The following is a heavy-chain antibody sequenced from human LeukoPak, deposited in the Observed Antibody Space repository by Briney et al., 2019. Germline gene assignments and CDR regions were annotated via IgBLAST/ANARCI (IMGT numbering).Heavy chain of an antibody. CDR2: ISSSSSYI. CDR1: GFTFSSYS. J-gene: IGHJ4*02. Sequence: GGSLRLSCAASGFTFSSYSMNWVRQAPGKGLEWVSSISSSSSYIYYADSVKGRFTISRDNAKNSLYLQMNSLRAEDTAVYYCARDASYDHPRDYWGQETLVTVSS. D-gene: IGHD5-18*01. CDR3: ARDASYDHPRDY. V-gene: IGHV3-21*01.